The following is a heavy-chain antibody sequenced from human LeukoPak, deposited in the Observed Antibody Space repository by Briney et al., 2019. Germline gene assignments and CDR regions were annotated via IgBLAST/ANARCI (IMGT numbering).Heavy chain of an antibody. Sequence: SETLSLTCTASGGSISSTTYYWGWIRQPPGKGLEWIGTIFYSGSTYYNPSLKSRVTISVDTSKNQFSLKLSSVTAADTAVYYCAKGIRDGHYFDYWGQGTLVTVSS. CDR2: IFYSGST. D-gene: IGHD6-13*01. V-gene: IGHV4-39*01. CDR1: GGSISSTTYY. CDR3: AKGIRDGHYFDY. J-gene: IGHJ4*02.